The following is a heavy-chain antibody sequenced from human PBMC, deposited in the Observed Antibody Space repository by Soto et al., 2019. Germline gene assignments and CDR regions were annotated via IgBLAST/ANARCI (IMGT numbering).Heavy chain of an antibody. CDR3: ASLAIGTIIRGAPDF. Sequence: KPGGSLRLSCAASGLTFSDYYMTWIRQAPGKGLEWVSYISSGGSSIYYADSVKGRFTISRDNAKNSLYLQMNSLRAEDTAMYYCASLAIGTIIRGAPDFWGQGTLVTVSS. D-gene: IGHD3-10*01. V-gene: IGHV3-11*01. CDR2: ISSGGSSI. CDR1: GLTFSDYY. J-gene: IGHJ4*02.